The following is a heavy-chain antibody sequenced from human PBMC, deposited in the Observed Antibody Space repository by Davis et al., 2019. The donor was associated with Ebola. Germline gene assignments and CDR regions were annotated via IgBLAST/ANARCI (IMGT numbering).Heavy chain of an antibody. D-gene: IGHD2-15*01. CDR2: INHSGST. CDR1: GGSISSGDYY. CDR3: AREEGYCSGGSCYSGYFDY. V-gene: IGHV4-39*07. J-gene: IGHJ4*02. Sequence: MPSETLSLTCTVSGGSISSGDYYWSWIRQPPGKGLEWIGEINHSGSTNYNPSLKSRVTISVDTSKNQFSLKLSSVTAADTAVYYCAREEGYCSGGSCYSGYFDYWGQGTLVTVSS.